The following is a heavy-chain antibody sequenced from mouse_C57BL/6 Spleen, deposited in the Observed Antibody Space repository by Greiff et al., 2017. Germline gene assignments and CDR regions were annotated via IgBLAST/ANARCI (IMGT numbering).Heavy chain of an antibody. Sequence: VQLQQSGAELVRPGASVKLSCTASGFNIKDYYMHWVKQRPEQGLEWIGRIDPEDGDTEYAPKFQGKATMTADTSSNTAYLPLSSLTSEDTAVYYCTTGDYGSIYIDYWGQGTTLTVSS. J-gene: IGHJ2*01. CDR2: IDPEDGDT. D-gene: IGHD1-1*01. V-gene: IGHV14-1*01. CDR3: TTGDYGSIYIDY. CDR1: GFNIKDYY.